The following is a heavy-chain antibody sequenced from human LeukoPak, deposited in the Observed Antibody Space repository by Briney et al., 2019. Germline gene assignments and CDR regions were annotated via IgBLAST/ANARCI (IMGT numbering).Heavy chain of an antibody. CDR2: IIPIFGTA. V-gene: IGHV1-69*05. D-gene: IGHD6-19*01. J-gene: IGHJ4*02. Sequence: SVKVSCKASGGTFSSYAISWVRQAPGQGLEWMGGIIPIFGTANYAQKFQGRVTITTDESTSTAYMQLSSLRSEDTAVYDCARARQPHIAVAGAAFDYWGQGTLVTVSS. CDR1: GGTFSSYA. CDR3: ARARQPHIAVAGAAFDY.